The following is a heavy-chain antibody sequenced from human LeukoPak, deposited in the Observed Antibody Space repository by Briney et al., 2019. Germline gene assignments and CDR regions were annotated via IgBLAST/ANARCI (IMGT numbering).Heavy chain of an antibody. D-gene: IGHD3-3*01. J-gene: IGHJ6*02. CDR1: GYTFAGNY. Sequence: ASVKVSCKASGYTFAGNYIQWVRQAPGQGLEWMGWINPNSGDTTYSQKFQDRITMTRDPSITTAYMEVSSLRSDDTAVYYCARGGDYYDFWSGYWGGDYYYGMDVWGQGTTVTVSS. CDR2: INPNSGDT. CDR3: ARGGDYYDFWSGYWGGDYYYGMDV. V-gene: IGHV1-2*02.